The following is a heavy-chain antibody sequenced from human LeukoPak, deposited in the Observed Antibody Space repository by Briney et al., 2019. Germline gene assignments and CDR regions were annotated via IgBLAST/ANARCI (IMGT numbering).Heavy chain of an antibody. D-gene: IGHD2-2*02. V-gene: IGHV3-21*01. Sequence: LGGSLRLSCTAPGYIVSKNAMNWVRQAPGKGLEWVASIDASGRYIYYGDSVKGRFTISKDNAQNSLYLQVNSLRAEDTAVYYCATVPGYCDSTTCYSRMDVWGQGTTVTVSS. CDR1: GYIVSKNA. CDR2: IDASGRYI. CDR3: ATVPGYCDSTTCYSRMDV. J-gene: IGHJ6*02.